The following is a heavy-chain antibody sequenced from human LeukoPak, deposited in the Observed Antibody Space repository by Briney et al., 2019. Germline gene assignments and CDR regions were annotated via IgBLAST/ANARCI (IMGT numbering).Heavy chain of an antibody. Sequence: GGSLRLSCAASGFTFRSYWMHWVRQAPGKGLVWVSRINSDGSSTSYADSVEGRFTISRDNAKNTLYLQMNSLRAEDTAVYSCARWEPTGYYLDYWGEGTLVTVSS. D-gene: IGHD1-26*01. V-gene: IGHV3-74*01. J-gene: IGHJ4*02. CDR3: ARWEPTGYYLDY. CDR2: INSDGSST. CDR1: GFTFRSYW.